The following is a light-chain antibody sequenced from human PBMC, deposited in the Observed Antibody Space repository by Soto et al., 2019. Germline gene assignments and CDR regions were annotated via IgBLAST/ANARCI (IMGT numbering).Light chain of an antibody. CDR1: QSVGNNF. J-gene: IGKJ4*01. CDR3: HQYATSPLT. CDR2: HAT. V-gene: IGKV3-20*01. Sequence: EIVLTQSPGTLSLSPGERAALSCRASQSVGNNFLGWYQQKPGQSPRLLIYHATNRATGIPDRFSGTASGTDLTLTIRRLQPEDFAVYYCHQYATSPLTFGGGTKVEIK.